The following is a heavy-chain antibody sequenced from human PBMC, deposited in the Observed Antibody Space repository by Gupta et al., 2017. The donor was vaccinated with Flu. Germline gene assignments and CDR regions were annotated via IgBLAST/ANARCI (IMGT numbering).Heavy chain of an antibody. CDR3: AKGFCSSTSCFEGLVDY. CDR1: GFPFSNYG. Sequence: EVQLMESGGGLVQPGGSLRLSCAASGFPFSNYGMTWVRQSPGKGLEWVSITSASGGTTSYADSVKGRFTISRDNFKNTLYLQMNSLRAGDTAVYYCAKGFCSSTSCFEGLVDYWGQGTLVTVSS. D-gene: IGHD2-2*01. V-gene: IGHV3-23*01. CDR2: TSASGGTT. J-gene: IGHJ4*02.